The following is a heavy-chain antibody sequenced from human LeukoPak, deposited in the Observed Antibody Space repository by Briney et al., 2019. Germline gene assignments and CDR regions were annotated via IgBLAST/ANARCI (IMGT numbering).Heavy chain of an antibody. CDR1: GGSISSHY. CDR2: IYYSGST. Sequence: SETLSLTCTVSGGSISSHYWSWIRQPPGKGLEWIGYIYYSGSTNYNPSLKSRVTIPVDTSKNQFSLKLSSVTAADTAVYYCARVKDGYNSIGDYYYYMDVWGKGTTVTVSS. CDR3: ARVKDGYNSIGDYYYYMDV. V-gene: IGHV4-59*11. D-gene: IGHD5-24*01. J-gene: IGHJ6*03.